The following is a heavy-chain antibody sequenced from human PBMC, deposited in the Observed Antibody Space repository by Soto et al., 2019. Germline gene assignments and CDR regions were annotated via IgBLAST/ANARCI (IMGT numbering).Heavy chain of an antibody. CDR3: ARDGGQCTRPTCYSGFES. V-gene: IGHV3-33*01. CDR1: GFTFSNDG. D-gene: IGHD2-21*01. CDR2: IWYDGSEK. J-gene: IGHJ4*02. Sequence: QGQLVQSGGGVVQPGRSLTLSCEASGFTFSNDGAHWVRQAPGKGLEWVAVIWYDGSEKYYADSVKGRFTISRDNFKNTLSLRMNNLRAEDTAVYYCARDGGQCTRPTCYSGFESWGQGSLVTVSS.